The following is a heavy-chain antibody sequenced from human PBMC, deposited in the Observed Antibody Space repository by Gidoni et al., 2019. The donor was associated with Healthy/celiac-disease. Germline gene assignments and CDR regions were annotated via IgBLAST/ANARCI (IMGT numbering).Heavy chain of an antibody. J-gene: IGHJ6*02. CDR1: GGTFSSYT. V-gene: IGHV1-69*02. CDR3: ARVGCGGDCYPGGYYYYGMDV. CDR2: ITPILGIA. Sequence: QVQLVQSGAEVKKPGSSVKVACKASGGTFSSYTSSGVRQAPGQGLEWMGRITPILGIANYAQKFQGRVTITADKSTSTAYMELSSLRSEDTAVYYCARVGCGGDCYPGGYYYYGMDVWGQGTTVTVSS. D-gene: IGHD2-21*02.